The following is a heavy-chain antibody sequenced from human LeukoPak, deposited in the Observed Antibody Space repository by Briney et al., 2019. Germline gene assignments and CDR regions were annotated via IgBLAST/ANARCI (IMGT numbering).Heavy chain of an antibody. D-gene: IGHD6-13*01. CDR1: GGSISSYY. J-gene: IGHJ5*02. Sequence: SETLSLTCTVSGGSISSYYWSWIRQPAGKGLEWIGRIYTSGSTNYNPSLKSRVTMPVDTSKNQFSLKLSSVTAADTAVYYCARGPRISSSWYVFWFDPWGQGTLVTVSS. CDR3: ARGPRISSSWYVFWFDP. CDR2: IYTSGST. V-gene: IGHV4-4*07.